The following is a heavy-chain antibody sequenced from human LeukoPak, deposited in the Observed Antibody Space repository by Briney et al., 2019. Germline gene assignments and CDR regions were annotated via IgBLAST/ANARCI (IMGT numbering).Heavy chain of an antibody. J-gene: IGHJ4*02. CDR3: AKHGFGVFEGY. CDR1: GFTFSIYA. D-gene: IGHD3-10*01. Sequence: GGSLRLSCAASGFTFSIYAMHWVRQAPGKGLEWVAVISYDENDKYYADSVKGRFTISRGNAKNSLYLQMNSLRAEDTAVYYCAKHGFGVFEGYWGQGTLVTVSS. V-gene: IGHV3-30*04. CDR2: ISYDENDK.